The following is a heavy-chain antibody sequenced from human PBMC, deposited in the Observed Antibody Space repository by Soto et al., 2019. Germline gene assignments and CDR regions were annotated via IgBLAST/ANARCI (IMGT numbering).Heavy chain of an antibody. Sequence: SVKVSCKASGDTFSSYAISWVRQAPGKGLEWMGKIIPTFGRTNYAQKFQGRLTISADDSTSTAYMELSSLLSEDTAAYYCARDPLSSFAMDVWGQGTTVTVSS. D-gene: IGHD3-10*02. V-gene: IGHV1-69*13. CDR1: GDTFSSYA. CDR2: IIPTFGRT. CDR3: ARDPLSSFAMDV. J-gene: IGHJ6*02.